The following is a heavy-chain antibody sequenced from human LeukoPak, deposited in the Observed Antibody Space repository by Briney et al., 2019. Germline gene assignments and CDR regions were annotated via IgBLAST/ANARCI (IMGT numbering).Heavy chain of an antibody. D-gene: IGHD2-2*01. V-gene: IGHV3-48*04. CDR3: VSFYETY. CDR1: GFTFSSYS. CDR2: ISSSSSTI. Sequence: GGSLRLSCAASGFTFSSYSMNWVRQAPGKGLEWVSYISSSSSTIYYADSVKGRFTISKDNAKNTVYLQMNNLRAEDTAVYYCVSFYETYWGRGTLVTVSS. J-gene: IGHJ4*02.